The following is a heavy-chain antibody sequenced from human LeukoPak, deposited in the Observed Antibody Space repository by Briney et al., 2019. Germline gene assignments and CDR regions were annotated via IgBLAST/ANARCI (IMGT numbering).Heavy chain of an antibody. CDR3: ARVGPGRYCSGGSCYSDY. J-gene: IGHJ4*02. CDR1: GFTFSSYS. CDR2: ISSSSSYI. Sequence: GGSLRLSCAASGFTFSSYSMNWVRQAPGKGLEWVSSISSSSSYIYYADSVKGRFTISRDNAKNSLYLQMNSLRAEDTAAYYCARVGPGRYCSGGSCYSDYWGQGTLVTVSS. V-gene: IGHV3-21*01. D-gene: IGHD2-15*01.